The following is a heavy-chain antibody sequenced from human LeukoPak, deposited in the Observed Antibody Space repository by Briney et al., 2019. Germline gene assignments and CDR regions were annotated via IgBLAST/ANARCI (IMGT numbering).Heavy chain of an antibody. CDR1: GFTFSNYA. Sequence: GGSLRLSCAASGFTFSNYAMSWVRQAPGKGLEWVSGINWNSGSIGYADSVKGRFTISRDNAKNSLYLQMNSLRAEDTALYYSMAVAGPFNYWGQGTLVTVSS. J-gene: IGHJ4*02. CDR2: INWNSGSI. CDR3: MAVAGPFNY. D-gene: IGHD6-19*01. V-gene: IGHV3-9*01.